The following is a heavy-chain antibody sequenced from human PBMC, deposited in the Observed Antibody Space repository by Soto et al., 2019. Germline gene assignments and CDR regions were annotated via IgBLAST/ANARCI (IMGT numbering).Heavy chain of an antibody. CDR2: ISDEEGST. Sequence: GGSLRLSCAASGFTFSSYGMHWVRQAPGKGLEWVAAISDEEGSTNYVDSVKGRFTISRDNSKNTLYLQMNSLRAEDTAVYYCAKDDDSSGYFSDFGDWGQGTLVTVSS. V-gene: IGHV3-30*18. CDR1: GFTFSSYG. CDR3: AKDDDSSGYFSDFGD. D-gene: IGHD3-22*01. J-gene: IGHJ4*02.